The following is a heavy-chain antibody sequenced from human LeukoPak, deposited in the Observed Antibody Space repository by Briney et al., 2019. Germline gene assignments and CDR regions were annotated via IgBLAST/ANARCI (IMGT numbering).Heavy chain of an antibody. D-gene: IGHD1-1*01. CDR3: ARFGTSYNGNDFDY. J-gene: IGHJ4*02. CDR1: GYTFTSYD. Sequence: ASVKVSCKASGYTFTSYDINWVRQATGQGLEWMGWMNPNSGNTGYAQKFQGRVTITRNTSISTAYMELSSLRSEDTAVYYCARFGTSYNGNDFDYWGQGTLVTVSS. V-gene: IGHV1-8*03. CDR2: MNPNSGNT.